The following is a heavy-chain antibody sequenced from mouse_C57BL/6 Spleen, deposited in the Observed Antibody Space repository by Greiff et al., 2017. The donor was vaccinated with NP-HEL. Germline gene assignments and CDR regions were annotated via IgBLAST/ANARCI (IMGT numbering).Heavy chain of an antibody. CDR3: ERWRGWPLGAIDY. D-gene: IGHD2-3*01. CDR2: IHPNSGST. J-gene: IGHJ4*01. Sequence: QVQLKQPGAELVKPGASVKLSCKASGYTFTSYWMHWVKQRPGQGLEWIGMIHPNSGSTNYNEKFKSTATLTVDKSSSTAYMQLIRLKSEDSSVYYCERWRGWPLGAIDYWGQGTSVTVSS. CDR1: GYTFTSYW. V-gene: IGHV1-64*01.